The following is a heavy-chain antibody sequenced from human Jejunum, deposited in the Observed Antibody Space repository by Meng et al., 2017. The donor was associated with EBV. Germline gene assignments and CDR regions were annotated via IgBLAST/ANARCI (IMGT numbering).Heavy chain of an antibody. CDR3: AMGPDYAKSGY. Sequence: QLPLQESGPGLVKPSDTLSLTCTVSGGSISSSIYCWGWIRQPPGKGLEWIGSICFSDYTYHNPSLKSRVTISADTSKNQFSLSLTSVTAADTAVYYCAMGPDYAKSGYWGQGTLVTVSS. CDR2: ICFSDYT. CDR1: GGSISSSIYC. V-gene: IGHV4-39*01. D-gene: IGHD4-17*01. J-gene: IGHJ4*02.